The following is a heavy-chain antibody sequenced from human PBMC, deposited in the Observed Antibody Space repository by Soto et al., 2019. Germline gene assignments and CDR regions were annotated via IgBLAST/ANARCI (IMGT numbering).Heavy chain of an antibody. CDR1: GFTFSNYA. J-gene: IGHJ4*02. CDR3: AKDLKTTVVRAYDC. D-gene: IGHD4-17*01. Sequence: PGGSLRLSCAASGFTFSNYAMHWVRQAPGKGLEWVAIVSYDGDNEYYADSVRGRFFISRDNSRNTLYLQMNSLRAEDTALYYCAKDLKTTVVRAYDCWGPGTLVTVSS. V-gene: IGHV3-30*18. CDR2: VSYDGDNE.